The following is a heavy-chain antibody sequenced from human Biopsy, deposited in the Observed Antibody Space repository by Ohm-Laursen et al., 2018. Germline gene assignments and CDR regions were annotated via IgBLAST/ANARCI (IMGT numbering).Heavy chain of an antibody. D-gene: IGHD3-10*01. J-gene: IGHJ5*01. Sequence: TLSLTCTVSGGSISSHDYYWTWIRQHPGKGLEWIGYIYYSGSTYYNPSLKSRISMSVDTSRNQFSLKLSSVTAADTAIYYCATELLPPGVGGPWLDSWGQGTPVTVSS. V-gene: IGHV4-31*03. CDR2: IYYSGST. CDR3: ATELLPPGVGGPWLDS. CDR1: GGSISSHDYY.